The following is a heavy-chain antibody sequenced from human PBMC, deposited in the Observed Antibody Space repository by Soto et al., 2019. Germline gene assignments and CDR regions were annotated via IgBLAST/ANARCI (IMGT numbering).Heavy chain of an antibody. J-gene: IGHJ6*02. CDR2: INPNSGGT. CDR3: ARAIAAAGTWYDYYYYGMDV. CDR1: GYTFTGYY. Sequence: ASVKVSCKASGYTFTGYYMHWVRQAPGQGLEWMGWINPNSGGTNYAQKFQGWVTMTRDTSISTAYMELSRLRSDDTAVYYCARAIAAAGTWYDYYYYGMDVWGQGTTVTVSS. D-gene: IGHD6-13*01. V-gene: IGHV1-2*04.